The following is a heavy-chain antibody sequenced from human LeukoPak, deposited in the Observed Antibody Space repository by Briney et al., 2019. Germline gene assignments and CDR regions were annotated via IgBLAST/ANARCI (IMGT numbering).Heavy chain of an antibody. J-gene: IGHJ4*02. D-gene: IGHD3-3*01. CDR1: GFTFSSYA. V-gene: IGHV3-21*01. CDR2: ISGSSSYI. CDR3: ASNDFWSGFFLN. Sequence: GGSLRLSCAASGFTFSSYAMSWVRQAPGKGLEWVSTISGSSSYIYYADSVKGRFSISRDNAKNSLYLQMNSLRAEDTAVYYCASNDFWSGFFLNWGQGTLVTVSS.